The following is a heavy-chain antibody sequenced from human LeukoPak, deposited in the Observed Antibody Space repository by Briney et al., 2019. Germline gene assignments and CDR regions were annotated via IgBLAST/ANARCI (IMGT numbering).Heavy chain of an antibody. CDR3: ARGIAAAGMALDY. CDR1: GFTVSSNY. D-gene: IGHD6-13*01. Sequence: GGSLRLSCAASGFTVSSNYMSWVRQAPGKGLEWVSVIYSGGSTYYADSVKGRFTISRDNSKNTLYLQMNSQRAEDTAVYYCARGIAAAGMALDYWGQGTLVTVSS. CDR2: IYSGGST. V-gene: IGHV3-66*01. J-gene: IGHJ4*02.